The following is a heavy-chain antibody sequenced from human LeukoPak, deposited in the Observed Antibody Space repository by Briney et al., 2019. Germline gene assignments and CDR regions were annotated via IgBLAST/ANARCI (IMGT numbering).Heavy chain of an antibody. CDR1: GYTFTSYG. J-gene: IGHJ4*02. CDR2: ISAYNGNT. Sequence: ASVNVSCKASGYTFTSYGISWVRQAPGQGLEWMGWISAYNGNTNYAQKLQGRVTVTTDTSTSTAYMELRSLRSDDTAVYYCARAQAYYDFWSGYFDYWGQGTLVTVSS. CDR3: ARAQAYYDFWSGYFDY. V-gene: IGHV1-18*01. D-gene: IGHD3-3*01.